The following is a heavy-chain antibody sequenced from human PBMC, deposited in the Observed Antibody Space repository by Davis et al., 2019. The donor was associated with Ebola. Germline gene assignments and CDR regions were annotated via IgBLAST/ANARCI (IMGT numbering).Heavy chain of an antibody. CDR3: ARSSTRGYSYGPHY. Sequence: MPSETLSLTCTVSGGSISSGDYYWSWIRQPPGKGLEWIGHIYYSGSTNYNPSLKSRVTISVDTSKNQFSLKLSSVTAADTAVYYCARSSTRGYSYGPHYWGQGTLVTVSS. V-gene: IGHV4-61*08. J-gene: IGHJ4*02. D-gene: IGHD5-18*01. CDR1: GGSISSGDYY. CDR2: IYYSGST.